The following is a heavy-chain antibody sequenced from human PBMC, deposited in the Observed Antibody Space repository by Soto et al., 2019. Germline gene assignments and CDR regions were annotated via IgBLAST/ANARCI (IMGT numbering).Heavy chain of an antibody. J-gene: IGHJ6*04. D-gene: IGHD3-10*02. CDR1: GGSFSGYY. Sequence: SETLSLTCAVYGGSFSGYYWSWIRQPPGKGLEWIGEINHSGSTNYNPSLKSRVTISVDTSKNQFSLKLSSVTAADTAVYYCGRGRQFYFVRGPGGAVWGKGTRAPASP. CDR2: INHSGST. V-gene: IGHV4-34*01. CDR3: GRGRQFYFVRGPGGAV.